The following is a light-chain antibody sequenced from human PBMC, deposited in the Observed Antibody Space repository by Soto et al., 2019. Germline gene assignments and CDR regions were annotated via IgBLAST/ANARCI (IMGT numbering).Light chain of an antibody. V-gene: IGKV4-1*01. Sequence: DIVMTQSPDSLAVSLGERATINCKSSQSVLYSSNNKNYLAWYQQKPGQPPRLLIYWASTRESGVPDRFSGSGSDTDFTLTISSLQAEDVAVYHCQQYYTTPSPTFGGGTKVEIK. CDR1: QSVLYSSNNKNY. CDR2: WAS. J-gene: IGKJ4*01. CDR3: QQYYTTPSPT.